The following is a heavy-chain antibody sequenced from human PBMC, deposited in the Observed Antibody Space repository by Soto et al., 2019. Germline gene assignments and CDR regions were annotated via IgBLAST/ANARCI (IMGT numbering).Heavy chain of an antibody. D-gene: IGHD3-3*01. CDR3: ARGGSGYDFWSGYLEYYYYGMDV. CDR2: INPSGGST. CDR1: GYTFTSYY. J-gene: IGHJ6*04. V-gene: IGHV1-46*01. Sequence: QVQLVQSGAEVKKPGASVKVSCKASGYTFTSYYMHWGRQAPGQGLEWMGIINPSGGSTSYAQKFQGRVTMTRDTSTSTVDMELSSLRSEDTAVYYCARGGSGYDFWSGYLEYYYYGMDVWGKGTTVTVSS.